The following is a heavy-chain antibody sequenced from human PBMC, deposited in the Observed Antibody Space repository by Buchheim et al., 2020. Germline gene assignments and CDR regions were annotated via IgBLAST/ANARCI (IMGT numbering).Heavy chain of an antibody. D-gene: IGHD5-18*01. CDR1: GFTFSSYG. J-gene: IGHJ4*02. CDR2: IWYDGSNK. Sequence: QVQLVESGGGVVQPGRSLRLSCAASGFTFSSYGMHWVRQAPGKGLEWVAVIWYDGSNKYYADSVKGRFTISRDNSKNTLYLQMNSLRAEDTAVYYCAREDTATDSLDYWGQGTL. CDR3: AREDTATDSLDY. V-gene: IGHV3-33*01.